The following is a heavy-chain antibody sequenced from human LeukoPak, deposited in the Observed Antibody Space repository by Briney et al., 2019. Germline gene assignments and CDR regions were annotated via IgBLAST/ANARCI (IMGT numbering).Heavy chain of an antibody. CDR1: GGTFSSYA. CDR2: IIPIFGTA. J-gene: IGHJ6*02. D-gene: IGHD2-2*02. V-gene: IGHV1-69*13. Sequence: ASVKVSCKASGGTFSSYAISWVRQAPGQGLEWMGGIIPIFGTANYAQKFQGRVTITADESTSTAYMELSSLRSEDTAVYYCARVGVVVPAAILGDYYYGMDVWGQGTTVTVSS. CDR3: ARVGVVVPAAILGDYYYGMDV.